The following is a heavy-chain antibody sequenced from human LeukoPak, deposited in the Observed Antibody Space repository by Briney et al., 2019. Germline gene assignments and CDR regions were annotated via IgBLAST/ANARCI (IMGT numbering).Heavy chain of an antibody. Sequence: GGSLRLSCVVSGFMFSNYEMNWVRQAPGKGLEWLSYISTSGITMYYADSVKGRFTISRDNAKNSLYLQMNSLRVEDTAVYYCARDSRIQLLSGWFDPWGQGTLVTVSS. D-gene: IGHD2/OR15-2a*01. CDR1: GFMFSNYE. CDR2: ISTSGITM. CDR3: ARDSRIQLLSGWFDP. J-gene: IGHJ5*02. V-gene: IGHV3-48*03.